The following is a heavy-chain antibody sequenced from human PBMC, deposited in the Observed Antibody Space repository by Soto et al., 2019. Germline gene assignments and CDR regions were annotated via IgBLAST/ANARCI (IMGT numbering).Heavy chain of an antibody. CDR2: INPSGGST. CDR1: GYTFTSYY. CDR3: ARARAEGLITLNWFDP. V-gene: IGHV1-46*03. Sequence: ASVKVSCKASGYTFTSYYMHWVRQAPGQGLEWMGIINPSGGSTSYAQKFQGRVTMTRDTSTSTVYMELSSLRSEDTAVYYCARARAEGLITLNWFDPWGQGTLVTVSS. J-gene: IGHJ5*02. D-gene: IGHD3-16*01.